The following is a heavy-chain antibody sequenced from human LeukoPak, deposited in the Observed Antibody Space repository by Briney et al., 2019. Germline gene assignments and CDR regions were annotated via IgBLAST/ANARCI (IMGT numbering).Heavy chain of an antibody. J-gene: IGHJ1*01. CDR2: ISGSGGNT. D-gene: IGHD6-13*01. CDR3: ARSSSWFSEYFQH. Sequence: GGSLRLSCAASGFTFSTDVMSWVRQAPGKGLECVSAISGSGGNTYYADSVKGRFTISRDNSKNTLYLQMNSLRAEDTAVYYCARSSSWFSEYFQHWGQGTLVTVSS. CDR1: GFTFSTDV. V-gene: IGHV3-23*01.